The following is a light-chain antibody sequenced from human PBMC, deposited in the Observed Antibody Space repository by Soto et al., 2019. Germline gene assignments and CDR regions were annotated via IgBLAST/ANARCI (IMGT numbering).Light chain of an antibody. V-gene: IGKV1-5*03. CDR1: HSISSW. J-gene: IGKJ2*01. CDR2: KAS. CDR3: QQYNSYSRT. Sequence: DIQMTQSPSTLSASVGDRVTIACRASHSISSWLAWYQQKPGKAPKLLIYKASNLESGVPSRFSGSGSGTEFTLTISSLQPDDFATYYCQQYNSYSRTVGQGTKLEIK.